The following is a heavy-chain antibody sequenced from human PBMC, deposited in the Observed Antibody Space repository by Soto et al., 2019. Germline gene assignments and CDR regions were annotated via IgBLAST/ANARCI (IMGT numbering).Heavy chain of an antibody. V-gene: IGHV1-18*01. CDR1: GYTFTSFV. D-gene: IGHD1-7*01. Sequence: QGQLVQSGVEVKKPGASVKVSCKASGYTFTSFVITWVRQAPGQGPECMGWISAYNDNTKYAQKFQGRVTMTTDTSTNTAYMELRSLRSDDTAVYYCGRNWNYEEGFGVEVWGQGTTVTVSS. CDR2: ISAYNDNT. CDR3: GRNWNYEEGFGVEV. J-gene: IGHJ6*02.